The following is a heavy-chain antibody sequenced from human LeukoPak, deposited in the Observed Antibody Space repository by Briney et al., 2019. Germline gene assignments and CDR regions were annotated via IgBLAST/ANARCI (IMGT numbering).Heavy chain of an antibody. Sequence: SETLSLTCTVSGGSISSYYCGWIRQPPGKGLEWIGRICSGGSTYYNPSLKSLVTISVDTSKNQFPLTLSSVTAADTAVYYCAGLDIVVVVAATHFDYWGQGTLVTVSS. CDR1: GGSISSYY. CDR2: ICSGGST. J-gene: IGHJ4*02. CDR3: AGLDIVVVVAATHFDY. V-gene: IGHV4-39*01. D-gene: IGHD2-15*01.